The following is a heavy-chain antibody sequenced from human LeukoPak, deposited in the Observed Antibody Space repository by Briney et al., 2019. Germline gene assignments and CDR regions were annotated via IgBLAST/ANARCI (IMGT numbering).Heavy chain of an antibody. Sequence: SETLSLTCTVSGGSISSGIYYWSWIRQPAGKGLEWIGHIHTGGSTNYNPSLKSRVTMSADTSKNQFSLKLSSVTAADTAVYYCARDRYYYDSSGYIFDYWGQGTLVTVSS. J-gene: IGHJ4*02. CDR1: GGSISSGIYY. CDR2: IHTGGST. CDR3: ARDRYYYDSSGYIFDY. V-gene: IGHV4-61*09. D-gene: IGHD3-22*01.